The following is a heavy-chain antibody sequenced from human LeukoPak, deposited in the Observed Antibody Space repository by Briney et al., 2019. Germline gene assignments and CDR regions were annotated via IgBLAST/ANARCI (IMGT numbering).Heavy chain of an antibody. J-gene: IGHJ5*02. CDR2: IYYSGST. V-gene: IGHV4-39*01. CDR1: GGSLSSSSSC. CDR3: ARHSGGYP. Sequence: SETLSLTCTVSGGSLSSSSSCCGWIRHPPGKGLGWIGSIYYSGSTYYNPSLKSRVTISVDTSKNQFSLKLSSVTAADTAVYYCARHSGGYPWGQGTLVTVSS. D-gene: IGHD2-2*01.